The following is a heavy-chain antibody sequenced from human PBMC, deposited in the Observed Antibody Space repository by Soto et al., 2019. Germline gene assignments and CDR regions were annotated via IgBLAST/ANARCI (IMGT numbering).Heavy chain of an antibody. CDR2: IWYDGSNK. D-gene: IGHD6-19*01. V-gene: IGHV3-33*01. J-gene: IGHJ5*02. Sequence: QVQLVESGGGVVQPGRSLRLSCAASGFTFSSYGMHWVRQAPGKGLEWVAVIWYDGSNKYYADSVKGRFTISRDNSKNTLYLQMNSLRDDDTAVYYCARELFVTIAVGEGWFDPWGQGTLVTVSS. CDR3: ARELFVTIAVGEGWFDP. CDR1: GFTFSSYG.